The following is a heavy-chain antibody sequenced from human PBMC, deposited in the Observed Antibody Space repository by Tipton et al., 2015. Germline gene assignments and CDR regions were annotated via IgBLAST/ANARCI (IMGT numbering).Heavy chain of an antibody. Sequence: TLSLTCAVYGGSFSGYYWSWIRQTPGEGLEWIGEINDSGSTNYNPSLKTRVTISGDTSKNQFSLELNSVTAADTAVYYCARLGGVVVGVAATTRFTTPDFWFDSWGQGTLVTVSS. CDR1: GGSFSGYY. J-gene: IGHJ5*01. V-gene: IGHV4-34*01. D-gene: IGHD2-15*01. CDR2: INDSGST. CDR3: ARLGGVVVGVAATTRFTTPDFWFDS.